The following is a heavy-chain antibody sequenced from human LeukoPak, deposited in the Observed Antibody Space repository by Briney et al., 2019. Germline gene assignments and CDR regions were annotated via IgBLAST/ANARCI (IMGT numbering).Heavy chain of an antibody. D-gene: IGHD6-13*01. J-gene: IGHJ4*02. CDR1: GGSISSGGYS. CDR3: ARTLASSSWYGLAY. Sequence: SQTLSLTCAVSGGSISSGGYSWSWIRQPPGKGLEWIGYIYHSGSTYYNLSLKSRVTISVDRSKNQFSLKLSSVTAADTAVYYCARTLASSSWYGLAYWGQGTLVTVSS. V-gene: IGHV4-30-2*02. CDR2: IYHSGST.